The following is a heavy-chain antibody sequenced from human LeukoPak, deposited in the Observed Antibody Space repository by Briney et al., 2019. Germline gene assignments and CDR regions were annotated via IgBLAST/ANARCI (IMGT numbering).Heavy chain of an antibody. J-gene: IGHJ3*02. CDR2: IYYSGST. CDR1: GGSISSSSYY. V-gene: IGHV4-39*07. Sequence: PSETLSLTCTVSGGSISSSSYYWGWIRQPPGKGLEWIGSIYYSGSTYYNPSLKSRVTISVDTSKNQFSLKLSSVTAADTAVYYCARPRKFWSGYRLHAHDAFDIWGQGTMVTVSS. CDR3: ARPRKFWSGYRLHAHDAFDI. D-gene: IGHD3-3*01.